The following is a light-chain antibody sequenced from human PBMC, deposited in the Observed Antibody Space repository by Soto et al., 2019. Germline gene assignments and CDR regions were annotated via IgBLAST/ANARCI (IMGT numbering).Light chain of an antibody. J-gene: IGKJ1*01. Sequence: AIQMTQSPSSLSASVGDRVTITCRASQAIRTDLGWYQQRPVKAPKLLIYGTSNLQSGVPSRFSGSGSGTDFTLTINSLQPEDFATYYCLQDYSYPRTFGQGTKVDIK. CDR2: GTS. CDR1: QAIRTD. CDR3: LQDYSYPRT. V-gene: IGKV1-6*01.